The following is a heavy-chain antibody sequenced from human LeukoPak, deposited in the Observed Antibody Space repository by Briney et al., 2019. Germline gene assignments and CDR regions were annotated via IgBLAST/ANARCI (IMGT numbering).Heavy chain of an antibody. D-gene: IGHD3-3*01. CDR3: ARGGPLGVLTRHFDF. CDR1: GGTFSSYA. J-gene: IGHJ4*02. Sequence: GASVKVSCKASGGTFSSYAISWVRQAPGQGLEWMGRIIPILGIANYAQKFQGRVTITADKSTSTAYMELSSLRSEDTAVYYCARGGPLGVLTRHFDFWGQGTLVTVSS. V-gene: IGHV1-69*04. CDR2: IIPILGIA.